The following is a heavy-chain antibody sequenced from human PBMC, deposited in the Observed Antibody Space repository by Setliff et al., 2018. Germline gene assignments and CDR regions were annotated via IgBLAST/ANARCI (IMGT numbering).Heavy chain of an antibody. J-gene: IGHJ6*03. CDR2: IYPSGST. CDR3: AGYGYGGSQYQGGFYYMDV. Sequence: SETLSLTCAVSGDSISGSNWWSWVRQAPGRGLEWIGEIYPSGSTNYNPSLKSRVTISVATSKPQFYLELTSVTAADTAVYYCAGYGYGGSQYQGGFYYMDVWGKGTTVTVSS. V-gene: IGHV4-4*02. CDR1: GDSISGSNW. D-gene: IGHD3-16*01.